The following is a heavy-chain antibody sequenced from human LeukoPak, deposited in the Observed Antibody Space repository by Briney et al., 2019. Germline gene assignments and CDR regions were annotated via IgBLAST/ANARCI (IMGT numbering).Heavy chain of an antibody. CDR3: ARAGADPLLGFDY. CDR2: TYYRSKWYN. Sequence: SQTLSLTCALSGDIFSSNSAAWHWIRQSPSRGLERLERTYYRSKWYNDYAASVKGRITMNPDTSKNQFSLQLNSVTPEDTAVYYCARAGADPLLGFDYWGQGTLVTGSS. CDR1: GDIFSSNSAA. V-gene: IGHV6-1*01. J-gene: IGHJ4*02. D-gene: IGHD4/OR15-4a*01.